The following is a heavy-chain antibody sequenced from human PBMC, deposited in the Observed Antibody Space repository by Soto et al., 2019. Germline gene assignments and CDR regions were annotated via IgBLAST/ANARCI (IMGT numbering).Heavy chain of an antibody. D-gene: IGHD3-10*01. Sequence: SVKVSCKASGGTFSSYAISWVRQAPGRGLEWMGGIIPIFGTANYAQKFQGRVTITADKSTSTAYMELSSLRSEDTAVYYCATARFNYYGSGTTHSYDYWGQGTLVTVSS. CDR2: IIPIFGTA. CDR1: GGTFSSYA. V-gene: IGHV1-69*06. CDR3: ATARFNYYGSGTTHSYDY. J-gene: IGHJ4*02.